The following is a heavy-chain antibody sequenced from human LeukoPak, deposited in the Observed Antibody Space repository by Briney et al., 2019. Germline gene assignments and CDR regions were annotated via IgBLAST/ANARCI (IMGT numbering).Heavy chain of an antibody. CDR1: GGSISGTSYY. CDR2: IYYSGST. D-gene: IGHD6-13*01. J-gene: IGHJ5*02. CDR3: AREGSSWWNWFDP. V-gene: IGHV4-31*03. Sequence: SETLSLTCTVSGGSISGTSYYWSWIRQHPGKGLEWIGYIYYSGSTYYNPSLKSRVTISVDTSKNQFSLKLSSVTAADTAVYYCAREGSSWWNWFDPWGQGTLVTVSS.